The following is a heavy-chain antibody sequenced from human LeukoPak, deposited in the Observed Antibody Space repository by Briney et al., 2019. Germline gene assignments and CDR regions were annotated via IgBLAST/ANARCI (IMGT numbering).Heavy chain of an antibody. J-gene: IGHJ5*02. CDR3: ARDQPPNYYGSGSYYTHWFDP. V-gene: IGHV4-59*01. D-gene: IGHD3-10*01. CDR2: IYYSGST. CDR1: GGSISSYY. Sequence: SETLSLTCTVSGGSISSYYWSWIRQPPGKGLEWIGYIYYSGSTNYNPSLKSRVTISVDTSKNQFSLKLSSVTAADTAVYYCARDQPPNYYGSGSYYTHWFDPWGQGTLVPVSS.